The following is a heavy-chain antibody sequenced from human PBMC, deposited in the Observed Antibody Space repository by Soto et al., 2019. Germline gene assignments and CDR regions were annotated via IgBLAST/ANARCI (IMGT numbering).Heavy chain of an antibody. CDR3: AKGKEDIVLMVYAMVFGS. D-gene: IGHD2-8*01. V-gene: IGHV3-23*01. Sequence: GGSLRLSCAASGFTFSSYAMSWVRQAPGKGLEWVSAISGSGGSTYYADSVKGRFTISRDNSKNTLYLQMNSLRAEDTAVYYCAKGKEDIVLMVYAMVFGSWGQGNLVTVSS. CDR1: GFTFSSYA. CDR2: ISGSGGST. J-gene: IGHJ5*01.